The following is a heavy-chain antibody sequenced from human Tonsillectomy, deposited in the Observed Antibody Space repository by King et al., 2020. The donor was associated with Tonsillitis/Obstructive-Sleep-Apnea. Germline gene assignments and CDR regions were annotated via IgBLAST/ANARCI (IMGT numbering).Heavy chain of an antibody. D-gene: IGHD7-27*01. J-gene: IGHJ4*02. Sequence: QLVQSGAEVKKPGESLTISCQGSGNSFSSYWISWVRQKPGKGLEWMGRIDPRDSNIKYSPSFQGQVSISADKSINTAYLQWSSLKATDTAMYYCARLGTADSWGQGTLVTVSS. V-gene: IGHV5-10-1*01. CDR2: IDPRDSNI. CDR1: GNSFSSYW. CDR3: ARLGTADS.